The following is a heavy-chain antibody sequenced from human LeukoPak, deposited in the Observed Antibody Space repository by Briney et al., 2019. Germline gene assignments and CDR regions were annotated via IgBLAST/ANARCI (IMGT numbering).Heavy chain of an antibody. CDR2: IYYSGST. CDR3: ARGPARYYDFWSGYSYYMDV. J-gene: IGHJ6*03. CDR1: GGSISSSSYY. D-gene: IGHD3-3*01. Sequence: PSETLSLTCTVSGGSISSSSYYWGWIRQPPGKGLEWIGSIYYSGSTYYNPSLKSRVTIFVDTSKNQFSLKLSSVTAADTAVYYCARGPARYYDFWSGYSYYMDVWGKGTTVTVSS. V-gene: IGHV4-39*01.